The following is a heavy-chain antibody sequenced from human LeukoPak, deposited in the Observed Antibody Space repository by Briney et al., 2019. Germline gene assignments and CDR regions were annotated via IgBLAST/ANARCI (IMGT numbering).Heavy chain of an antibody. CDR3: ARLAEMATAPLDY. Sequence: GESLKISCKASGYSFTSYWIGWVRQMPGKGLEWMGVIYPGDSDTRYRPSFQGQVTISADKSISTAYLQWSSLEASDTAMYYCARLAEMATAPLDYWGQGTLVTVSS. D-gene: IGHD5-24*01. CDR2: IYPGDSDT. V-gene: IGHV5-51*01. CDR1: GYSFTSYW. J-gene: IGHJ4*02.